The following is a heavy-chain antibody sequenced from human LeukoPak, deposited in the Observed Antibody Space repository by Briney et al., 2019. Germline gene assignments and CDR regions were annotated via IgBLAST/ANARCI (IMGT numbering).Heavy chain of an antibody. CDR2: IYYSGST. D-gene: IGHD2-2*01. CDR1: GGSISSYY. J-gene: IGHJ3*02. V-gene: IGHV4-59*01. CDR3: ARDFGLGYCSSTSCYAFGI. Sequence: SETLSLTCTVSGGSISSYYWSWIRQPPGKGLEWIGYIYYSGSTNYNPSLKSRVTISVDTSKNQFSLKLSSVTAADTAVYYCARDFGLGYCSSTSCYAFGIWGQGTMVTVSS.